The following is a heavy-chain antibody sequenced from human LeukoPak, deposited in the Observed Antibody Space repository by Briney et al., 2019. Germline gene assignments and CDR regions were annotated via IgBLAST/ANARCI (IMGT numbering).Heavy chain of an antibody. CDR2: IYYSGST. D-gene: IGHD4-17*01. V-gene: IGHV4-59*11. CDR3: AREVDYGDGNWFDP. J-gene: IGHJ5*02. Sequence: SETLSLTCTVSGGSITSHYWSWIRQPPGKGLEWIGYIYYSGSTNYNPSLKSRVTISLDTSKNQFYLRLSSVTAVDTAVYYCAREVDYGDGNWFDPWGQGALVTVSS. CDR1: GGSITSHY.